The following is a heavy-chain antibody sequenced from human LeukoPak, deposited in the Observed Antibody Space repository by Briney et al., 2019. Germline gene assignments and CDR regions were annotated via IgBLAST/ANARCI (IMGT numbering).Heavy chain of an antibody. CDR1: GGSIGSYY. CDR3: AKSNGYGLMDI. V-gene: IGHV4-59*12. CDR2: IYYSGNT. D-gene: IGHD3-22*01. Sequence: SETLSLTCTVSGGSIGSYYWSWVRQPPGKGLEWIGYIYYSGNTNYNPSLKSRVTISLDTSRNQFSLKLNSVTAADTAVYYCAKSNGYGLMDIWGQGTMVTVSS. J-gene: IGHJ3*02.